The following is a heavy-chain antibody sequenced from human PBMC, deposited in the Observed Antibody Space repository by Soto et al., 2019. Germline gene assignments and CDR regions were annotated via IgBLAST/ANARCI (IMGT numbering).Heavy chain of an antibody. J-gene: IGHJ4*02. CDR2: ISTTGTTI. CDR1: GFAFRSFE. Sequence: GGSLRLSCAASGFAFRSFEMNWVRQVPGKGLEWLSYISTTGTTIYYADSVKGRFTISRDNAKNSLYLQMNSLRAEDTGVYYCARENCDYWGQGSLVTVSS. V-gene: IGHV3-48*03. CDR3: ARENCDY. D-gene: IGHD1-1*01.